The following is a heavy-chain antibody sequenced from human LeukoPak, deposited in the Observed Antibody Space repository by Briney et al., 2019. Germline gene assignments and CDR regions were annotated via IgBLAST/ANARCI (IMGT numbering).Heavy chain of an antibody. V-gene: IGHV3-23*01. CDR1: GFTFSIYA. D-gene: IGHD6-13*01. J-gene: IGHJ4*02. CDR3: AKSEAAAGYFDY. CDR2: ISGSGGTA. Sequence: PGGSLRLSCAASGFTFSIYAMSWVRQAPGKGLEWVSAISGSGGTAYYADSVKGRFTISRDNSKNTLYLQMNSLRAEDTAVYYCAKSEAAAGYFDYWGQGTLVTVSS.